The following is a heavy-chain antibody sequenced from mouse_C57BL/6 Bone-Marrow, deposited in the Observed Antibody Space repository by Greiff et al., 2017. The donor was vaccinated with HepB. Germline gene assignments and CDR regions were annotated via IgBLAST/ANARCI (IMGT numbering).Heavy chain of an antibody. CDR3: ASLYCNCDWYFGV. Sequence: EVQGVESGGGLVQPGGSLSLSCEASGFTFTDYYMSWVRQTPGKALEWLGFIRNKDNGYTTEYSASVKGRFTISTDNSKSILDLHMIALRAEDRATYYGASLYCNCDWYFGVGCTGTAVTVSS. CDR2: IRNKDNGYTT. CDR1: GFTFTDYY. D-gene: IGHD2-1*01. V-gene: IGHV7-3*01. J-gene: IGHJ1*03.